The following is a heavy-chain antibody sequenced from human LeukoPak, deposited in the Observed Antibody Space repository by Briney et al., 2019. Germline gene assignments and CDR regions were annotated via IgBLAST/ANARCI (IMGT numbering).Heavy chain of an antibody. CDR3: AKGGVVPVGWFDP. J-gene: IGHJ5*02. CDR2: IYYGGSP. CDR1: GGSISITTNS. Sequence: PSETLSLTSNVSGGSISITTNSWGGAWIRQRPTKGRGWIGSIYYGGSPYYTSSLKSRVTISVDTSKNQFSLKLSSVTAADTAVYYCAKGGVVPVGWFDPWGQGTLVTVSS. V-gene: IGHV4-39*01. D-gene: IGHD2-2*01.